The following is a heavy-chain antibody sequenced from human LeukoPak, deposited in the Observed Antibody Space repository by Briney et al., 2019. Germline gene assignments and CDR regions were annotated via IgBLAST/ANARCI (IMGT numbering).Heavy chain of an antibody. CDR3: ARGTVLTTIFGVSTQTNDAFDI. CDR1: GGSFSGYY. J-gene: IGHJ3*02. CDR2: VNHSGGT. Sequence: SETLSLTCAVYGGSFSGYYWSWIRQPPGKGLGWIGEVNHSGGTNYNPSLKSRVTISVDTSKNQFSLKLSSVTAADTAVYYCARGTVLTTIFGVSTQTNDAFDIWGQGTMVTVSS. D-gene: IGHD3-3*01. V-gene: IGHV4-34*01.